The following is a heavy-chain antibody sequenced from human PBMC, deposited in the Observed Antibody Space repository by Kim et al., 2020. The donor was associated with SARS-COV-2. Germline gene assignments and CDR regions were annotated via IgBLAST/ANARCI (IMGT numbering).Heavy chain of an antibody. J-gene: IGHJ4*02. Sequence: NYNPSLKSRVTISVDTSKNQFSLKLSSVTAADTAVYYCARRTKYSSGYVWGQGTLVTVSS. D-gene: IGHD3-22*01. CDR3: ARRTKYSSGYV. V-gene: IGHV4-34*01.